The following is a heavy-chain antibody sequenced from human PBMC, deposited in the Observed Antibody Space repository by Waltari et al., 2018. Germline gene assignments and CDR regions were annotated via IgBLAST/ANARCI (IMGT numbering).Heavy chain of an antibody. V-gene: IGHV4-34*02. J-gene: IGHJ5*02. CDR2: IDHSCVT. CDR3: ALSRYGLASPKFDP. D-gene: IGHD4-17*01. Sequence: QVQVQQWGAGLVKPSETLSLTCAVYGGSFSGYYWSCLRQPPGKALEWIGEIDHSCVTNYTPSLTSRATSSVDTSRNQLSLKLTSVTAADTAIYYCALSRYGLASPKFDPWGQGTLVTVSS. CDR1: GGSFSGYY.